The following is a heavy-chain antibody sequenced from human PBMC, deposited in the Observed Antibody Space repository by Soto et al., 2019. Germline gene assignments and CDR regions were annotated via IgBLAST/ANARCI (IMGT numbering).Heavy chain of an antibody. Sequence: EVQLVESGGGLVKPGGSLRLSCAASGFTFSSYSMNWVRQAPGKGLEWVSSISSSSSYIYYADSVKGRFTISRDNAKNSLYLQMNSLRAEDTAVYYCARDERDKHYYYYGMDVWGQGTTVTVSS. CDR2: ISSSSSYI. D-gene: IGHD2-15*01. CDR3: ARDERDKHYYYYGMDV. V-gene: IGHV3-21*01. J-gene: IGHJ6*02. CDR1: GFTFSSYS.